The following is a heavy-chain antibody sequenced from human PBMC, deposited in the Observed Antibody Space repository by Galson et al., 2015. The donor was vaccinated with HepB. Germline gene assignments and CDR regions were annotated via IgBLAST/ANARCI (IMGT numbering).Heavy chain of an antibody. V-gene: IGHV3-48*02. CDR3: ARGRLNGDLNY. J-gene: IGHJ4*02. D-gene: IGHD7-27*01. CDR1: GFTFSNYV. Sequence: SLRLSCAASGFTFSNYVMNWVRQAPGKGLEWVSYINTISITKYYADSVKGRFTISRDNAKNSLFLQMSSLRDEDTAVYYCARGRLNGDLNYWGQGTMVTVSS. CDR2: INTISITK.